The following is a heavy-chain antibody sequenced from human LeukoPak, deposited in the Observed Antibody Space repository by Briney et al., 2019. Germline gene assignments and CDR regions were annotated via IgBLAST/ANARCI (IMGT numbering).Heavy chain of an antibody. D-gene: IGHD5-12*01. V-gene: IGHV3-48*01. J-gene: IGHJ4*02. CDR3: AKQGDSGYAPG. Sequence: GGSLRLSCATSGFTFSSYSMNWVRQAPGKGLEWVSYISSSSSTIHYADSVKGRFTISRDNAKNSLYLQMNSLRVEDTAVYYCAKQGDSGYAPGWGQGTLVTVSS. CDR2: ISSSSSTI. CDR1: GFTFSSYS.